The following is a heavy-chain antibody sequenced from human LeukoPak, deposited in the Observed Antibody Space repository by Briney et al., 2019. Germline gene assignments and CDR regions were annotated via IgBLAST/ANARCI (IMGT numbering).Heavy chain of an antibody. J-gene: IGHJ4*02. CDR3: ARRRLPAATGSPLDY. CDR1: GGSFSGYY. D-gene: IGHD2-2*01. V-gene: IGHV4-34*01. CDR2: INHSGST. Sequence: SETLSLTCAVYGGSFSGYYWSWIRQPPGKGLEWIGEINHSGSTNYNPSLKTRVTISVDTSKNQFSLKLSSVTAADTAVYYCARRRLPAATGSPLDYWGQGTLVTVSS.